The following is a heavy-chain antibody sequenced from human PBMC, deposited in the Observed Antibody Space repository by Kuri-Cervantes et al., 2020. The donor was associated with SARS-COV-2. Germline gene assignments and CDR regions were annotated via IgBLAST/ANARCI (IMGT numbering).Heavy chain of an antibody. Sequence: ASVKVSCKVSGYTLTELSMHWVRQAPGKGLEWMGGFDPEDGETIYARKFQGRVTMTRDTSTSTVYMELSSLRSEDTAVYYCASPYYYGSGNLYYMDVWGKGTTVTVSS. V-gene: IGHV1-24*01. CDR3: ASPYYYGSGNLYYMDV. J-gene: IGHJ6*03. CDR1: GYTLTELS. D-gene: IGHD3-10*01. CDR2: FDPEDGET.